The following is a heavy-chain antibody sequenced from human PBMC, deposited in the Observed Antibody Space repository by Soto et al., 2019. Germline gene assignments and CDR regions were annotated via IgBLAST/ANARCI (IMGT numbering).Heavy chain of an antibody. CDR1: GGSISSSNW. D-gene: IGHD4-17*01. V-gene: IGHV4-4*02. Sequence: QVQLQASGPGLVKPSGTLSLTCAVSGGSISSSNWWCWVRQPPGKGLEWIGEIYHSGSTNYNPSLKILVTLSVNKSKTQFSLKLSSVTAADTAVYYCATAKDDGDLRDHFDIWGQGTMGTVSS. J-gene: IGHJ3*02. CDR3: ATAKDDGDLRDHFDI. CDR2: IYHSGST.